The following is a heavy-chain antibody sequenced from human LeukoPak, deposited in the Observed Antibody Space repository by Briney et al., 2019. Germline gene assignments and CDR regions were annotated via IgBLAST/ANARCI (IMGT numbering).Heavy chain of an antibody. CDR3: AREGPYGMDV. CDR1: GYSFTSYG. V-gene: IGHV1-18*01. Sequence: AASVKVSCKGSGYSFTSYGISWVRQAPGQGLEWMGWISAYNGNTNYTQKLQGRVTMTTDTSTSTAYMELRTLRSDDTAVYYCAREGPYGMDVWGQGTTVTASS. J-gene: IGHJ6*02. CDR2: ISAYNGNT.